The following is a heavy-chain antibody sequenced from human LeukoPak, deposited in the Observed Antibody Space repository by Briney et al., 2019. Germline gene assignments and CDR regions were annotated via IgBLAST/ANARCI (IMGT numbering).Heavy chain of an antibody. CDR1: GGSISSSSYY. Sequence: SETLSLTCTVSGGSISSSSYYWGWIRQPPGKGLEWIGTIYYTGSTYYNPSLKSRLTISVDMSESQFSLKLNSVTAADTAVYYCARRGTAKYYFDYWGQGTLVTVSS. CDR2: IYYTGST. CDR3: ARRGTAKYYFDY. V-gene: IGHV4-39*01. J-gene: IGHJ4*02. D-gene: IGHD5-18*01.